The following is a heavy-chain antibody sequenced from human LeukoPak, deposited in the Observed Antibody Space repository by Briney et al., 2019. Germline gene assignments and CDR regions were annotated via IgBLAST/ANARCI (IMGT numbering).Heavy chain of an antibody. CDR1: GFTFTSYS. CDR2: ISGGGGST. CDR3: ARAVPSGDY. D-gene: IGHD3-10*01. J-gene: IGHJ4*02. Sequence: GGSLRLSCAASGFTFTSYSMNWVRQAPGKGLEWVSTISGGGGSTYYADSVKGRFTISRDNSKNTLYLQVNSLRAEDTAVYYCARAVPSGDYWGQGTLVTVSS. V-gene: IGHV3-23*01.